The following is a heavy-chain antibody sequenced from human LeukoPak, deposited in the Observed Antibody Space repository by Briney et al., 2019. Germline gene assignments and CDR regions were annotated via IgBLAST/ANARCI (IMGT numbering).Heavy chain of an antibody. Sequence: PGGSLRLSCAASGFTVSSNYMSWVRQAPGKGLEWVSVIYSGGSTYYADSVKGRFTISRDNSKNTLYLQMNSLRAEDTAVYYCALVKWLGRYAFDIWGQGTMVTVSS. CDR3: ALVKWLGRYAFDI. J-gene: IGHJ3*02. CDR2: IYSGGST. CDR1: GFTVSSNY. V-gene: IGHV3-53*01. D-gene: IGHD6-19*01.